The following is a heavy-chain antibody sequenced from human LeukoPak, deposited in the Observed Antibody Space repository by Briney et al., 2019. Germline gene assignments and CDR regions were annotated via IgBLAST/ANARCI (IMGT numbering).Heavy chain of an antibody. Sequence: GGSLRLSCAASGFTFSHYWMTWVRQAPGKGLEWVAQINQDGSEEYYMDSVKARFTISRDNAKNSVFLQMDSLRAEDTAVYYCVRDGGVSGYDLLDYWGQGTLVTVSS. D-gene: IGHD5-12*01. V-gene: IGHV3-7*01. CDR2: INQDGSEE. J-gene: IGHJ4*02. CDR3: VRDGGVSGYDLLDY. CDR1: GFTFSHYW.